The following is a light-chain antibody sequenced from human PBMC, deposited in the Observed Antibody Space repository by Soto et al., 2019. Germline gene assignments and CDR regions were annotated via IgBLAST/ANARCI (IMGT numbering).Light chain of an antibody. CDR3: QQYGTSPT. Sequence: EIVLTQSPGTLSLSPGERATLSCGASESVHSSYLAWYQQKPGLAPRLLIYGTSNRATGIPDRFSGSGSGTDFTLTLSRLEPEDFAVYYCQQYGTSPTFGQGTKVEIK. V-gene: IGKV3-20*01. J-gene: IGKJ1*01. CDR2: GTS. CDR1: ESVHSSY.